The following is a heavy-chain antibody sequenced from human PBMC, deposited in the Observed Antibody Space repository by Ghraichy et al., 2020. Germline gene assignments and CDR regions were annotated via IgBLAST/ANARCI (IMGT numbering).Heavy chain of an antibody. J-gene: IGHJ4*02. D-gene: IGHD2-2*01. CDR2: ISSSSGYI. CDR3: ARDGGIGSTSALKFDY. Sequence: AGSLRLSCAASGFTFSSFTMTWVRQAPGKGLKWVSSISSSSGYIYYADSVKGRFTISRDNAKNSLYLQMNTLRAEDTAVYYCARDGGIGSTSALKFDYWGQGILVTVSS. V-gene: IGHV3-21*01. CDR1: GFTFSSFT.